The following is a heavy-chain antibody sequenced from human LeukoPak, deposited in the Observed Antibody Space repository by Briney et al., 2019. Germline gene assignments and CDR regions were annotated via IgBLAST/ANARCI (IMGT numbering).Heavy chain of an antibody. V-gene: IGHV1-69*04. Sequence: GSSVKVSCKASGGTFSSYAISWVRQAPGQGLEWMGRIIPILGTANYAQKFQGRVTITADKSTSTAYMELSSLRSEDTAVYYCVSAGERTYNWFDPWGQGTLVTVSS. CDR2: IIPILGTA. CDR3: VSAGERTYNWFDP. J-gene: IGHJ5*02. D-gene: IGHD6-13*01. CDR1: GGTFSSYA.